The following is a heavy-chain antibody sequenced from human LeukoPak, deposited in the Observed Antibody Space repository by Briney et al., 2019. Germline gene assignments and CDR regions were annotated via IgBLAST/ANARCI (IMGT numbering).Heavy chain of an antibody. V-gene: IGHV1-18*01. J-gene: IGHJ6*02. CDR2: ISAYNGNT. CDR1: GYTFTSYG. CDR3: ARDPVVPAAIENYGMDV. Sequence: GASVKVSCKASGYTFTSYGISWVRQAPGQGLEWMGWISAYNGNTNYAQKLQGRVTMTTDTSTSTAYMELRSLRSDDTAVYYCARDPVVPAAIENYGMDVWGQGTTVTVSS. D-gene: IGHD2-2*02.